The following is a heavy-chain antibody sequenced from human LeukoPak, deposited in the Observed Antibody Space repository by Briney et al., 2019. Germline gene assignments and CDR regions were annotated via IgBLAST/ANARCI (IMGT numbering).Heavy chain of an antibody. J-gene: IGHJ6*02. CDR1: GGSISSGNW. Sequence: SETLSLTCAVSGGSISSGNWWSWVRQPPGKGLEWIGEIYHSGSTNYNPSLKSRVTISVDKSKNQFSLKLSSVTAADTAVYYCARKLQGDYYYYYGMDVWGQGTTVTVSS. D-gene: IGHD4-11*01. V-gene: IGHV4-4*02. CDR3: ARKLQGDYYYYYGMDV. CDR2: IYHSGST.